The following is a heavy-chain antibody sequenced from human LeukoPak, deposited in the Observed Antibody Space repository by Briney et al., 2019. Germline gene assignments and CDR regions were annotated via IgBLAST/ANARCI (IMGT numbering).Heavy chain of an antibody. CDR2: MNPNSGNT. D-gene: IGHD6-19*01. Sequence: ASVKVSCKASGYTFTSYGISWVRQAPGQGLEWMGWMNPNSGNTGYAQKFQGRVTITRNTSISTAYMELSSLRSEDTAVYYCARGEKVAGSSFDYWGQGTLVTVSS. CDR1: GYTFTSYG. J-gene: IGHJ4*02. V-gene: IGHV1-8*03. CDR3: ARGEKVAGSSFDY.